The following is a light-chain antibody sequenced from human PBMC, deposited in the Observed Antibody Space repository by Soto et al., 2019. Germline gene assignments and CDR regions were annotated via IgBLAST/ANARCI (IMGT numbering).Light chain of an antibody. J-gene: IGKJ1*01. CDR1: QSISSW. CDR3: QQYNSYWT. V-gene: IGKV1-5*03. CDR2: KAS. Sequence: DIQMTQSPSTLSASVGDRVTITCRASQSISSWLAWYQQKPGKAPKLLIYKASSFESGVPSRFSGSGSGTEFPLTSSIVQPDDFAYYYCQQYNSYWTFGQGTKVEIK.